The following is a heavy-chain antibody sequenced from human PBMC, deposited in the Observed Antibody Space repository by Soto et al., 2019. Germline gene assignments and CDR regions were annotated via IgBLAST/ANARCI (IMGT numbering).Heavy chain of an antibody. Sequence: EVQLVESGGGLIQPGGSLRLSCAASGFTVSSNYMSWVRQAPGKGLEWVSVIYSGGSTYYADSVKGRFTISRDNSKNTPYLKMNSLRAEDTAVYYCAIEAQYECGAGYFDYRGQGTLVTVSS. CDR3: AIEAQYECGAGYFDY. D-gene: IGHD2-21*01. CDR1: GFTVSSNY. J-gene: IGHJ4*02. CDR2: IYSGGST. V-gene: IGHV3-53*01.